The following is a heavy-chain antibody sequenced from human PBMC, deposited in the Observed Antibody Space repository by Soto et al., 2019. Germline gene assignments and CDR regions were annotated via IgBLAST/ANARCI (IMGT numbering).Heavy chain of an antibody. V-gene: IGHV3-9*01. CDR1: GFTFDDYA. D-gene: IGHD3-3*01. CDR3: AKALRFLEWLRSHDAFDI. J-gene: IGHJ3*02. Sequence: PGGSLRLSCAASGFTFDDYAMHWVRQAPGKGLEWVSGISWNSGSIGYADSVKGRFTISRDNAKNSLYLQMNSLRAEDTALYYCAKALRFLEWLRSHDAFDIWGQGTMVTVSS. CDR2: ISWNSGSI.